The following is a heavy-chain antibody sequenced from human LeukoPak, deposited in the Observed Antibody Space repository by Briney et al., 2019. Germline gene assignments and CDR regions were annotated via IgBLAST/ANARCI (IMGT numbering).Heavy chain of an antibody. J-gene: IGHJ4*02. CDR2: INWNGGST. D-gene: IGHD6-19*01. CDR3: ARFVRVGAVADAFDY. V-gene: IGHV3-20*04. CDR1: GFTFDDHG. Sequence: GGSLRLSCAASGFTFDDHGMSWVRHAPGKGLEWVSGINWNGGSTGYADSVKGRFTISRDNAKNSLYLQMNSLRAEDTALYYCARFVRVGAVADAFDYWGQGTLVTVSS.